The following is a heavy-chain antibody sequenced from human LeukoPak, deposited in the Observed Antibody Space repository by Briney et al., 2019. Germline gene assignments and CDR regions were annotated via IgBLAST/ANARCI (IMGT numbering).Heavy chain of an antibody. D-gene: IGHD2-2*03. Sequence: ETLSLTCAVSGASISADYWIWIRQPPGKGLEWIGYIYYSGSTNYNPSLESRVTISVDTSKNQFSLKLSSVTAADTAVYYCARHRGYCSSTSCSYNWFDPWGQGTLVTVSS. J-gene: IGHJ5*02. CDR2: IYYSGST. CDR1: GASISADY. CDR3: ARHRGYCSSTSCSYNWFDP. V-gene: IGHV4-59*08.